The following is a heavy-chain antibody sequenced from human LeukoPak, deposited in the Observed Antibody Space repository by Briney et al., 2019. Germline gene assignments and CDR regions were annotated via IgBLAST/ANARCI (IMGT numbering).Heavy chain of an antibody. CDR1: GFTFRNYV. CDR2: ITGDGGGT. CDR3: VKEASSGNFVTIDC. V-gene: IGHV3-23*01. J-gene: IGHJ4*02. D-gene: IGHD1-26*01. Sequence: GGSLRLSCAASGFTFRNYVMSWVRQTPGKGLEWVSAITGDGGGTNHADPVKGRFTISRDNSKNILYLQMNSLRADDTAAYYCVKEASSGNFVTIDCWGQGTLVTVSS.